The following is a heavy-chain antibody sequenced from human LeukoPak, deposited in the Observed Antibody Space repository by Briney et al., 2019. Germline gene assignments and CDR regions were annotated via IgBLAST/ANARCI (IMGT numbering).Heavy chain of an antibody. D-gene: IGHD3-3*01. CDR2: ISSSSSYI. Sequence: GGSLRLSCAASGFTFSSYSMNWVRQAPGKGLEWVSSISSSSSYIYYADSVKGRFTISRDNSKNTLYLQMNSLRAEDTAVYYCAKSTYYDFWSGYQYYMDVWGKGTTVTVSS. CDR1: GFTFSSYS. CDR3: AKSTYYDFWSGYQYYMDV. J-gene: IGHJ6*03. V-gene: IGHV3-21*04.